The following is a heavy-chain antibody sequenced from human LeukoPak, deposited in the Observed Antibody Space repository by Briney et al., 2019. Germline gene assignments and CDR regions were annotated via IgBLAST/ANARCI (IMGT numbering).Heavy chain of an antibody. CDR1: GFTFDDYA. Sequence: PGRSLRLSCAASGFTFDDYAMHWVRQAPGKGLEWVSGISWNSNTIGYADSVKGRFTISRDNAKNSLYLQMNSLRAEDTALYYCAKDAGGYYYYYMGVWGKGTTVTISS. V-gene: IGHV3-9*01. J-gene: IGHJ6*03. CDR2: ISWNSNTI. CDR3: AKDAGGYYYYYMGV.